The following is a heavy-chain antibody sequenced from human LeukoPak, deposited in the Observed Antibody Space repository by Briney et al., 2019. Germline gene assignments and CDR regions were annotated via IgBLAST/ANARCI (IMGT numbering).Heavy chain of an antibody. CDR3: TRGNSYGLLYNFDS. V-gene: IGHV3-9*01. Sequence: GGSLRLSCAASGFTFADYALHWVRQAPGKGLEWVSGISWNSGSIGYADSVKGRFTISRDNAQNSLSLQMNSLRAEDTALYFCTRGNSYGLLYNFDSWGQGTLVTVSS. CDR1: GFTFADYA. CDR2: ISWNSGSI. J-gene: IGHJ4*02. D-gene: IGHD5-18*01.